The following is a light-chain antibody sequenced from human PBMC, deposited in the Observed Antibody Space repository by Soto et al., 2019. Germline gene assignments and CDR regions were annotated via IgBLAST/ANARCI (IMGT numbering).Light chain of an antibody. CDR3: QSYDSSNVV. J-gene: IGLJ2*01. CDR1: SGSIASNY. CDR2: EDN. V-gene: IGLV6-57*04. Sequence: FMLTQPHSVSESPGKTVTISCTRSSGSIASNYVQWYQQRPGSAPTTVIYEDNQRPSGVPDRFSGSIDRSSNSASLPISGLKTLDEADYYCQSYDSSNVVFGGGTKVTVL.